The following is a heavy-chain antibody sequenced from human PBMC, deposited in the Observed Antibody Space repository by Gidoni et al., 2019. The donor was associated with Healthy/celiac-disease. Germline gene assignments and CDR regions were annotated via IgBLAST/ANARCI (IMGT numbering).Heavy chain of an antibody. J-gene: IGHJ4*02. D-gene: IGHD4-17*01. CDR3: ARDDYGDYGNFDY. V-gene: IGHV3-33*01. CDR2: IWYDGSNK. CDR1: GFTFSSYG. Sequence: QAQRVESGRRGVQPGRSLRLSCAASGFTFSSYGMHWVRQAPGKGLEWVAVIWYDGSNKDYADSVKGRFPISRYNSKNTLHLQMHSLRVEATAVYYCARDDYGDYGNFDYWGQGTLVTVSS.